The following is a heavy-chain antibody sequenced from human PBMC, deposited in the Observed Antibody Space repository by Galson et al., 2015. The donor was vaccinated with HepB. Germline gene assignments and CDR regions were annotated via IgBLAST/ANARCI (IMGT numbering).Heavy chain of an antibody. CDR3: ARGAEPAAAIGY. D-gene: IGHD2-2*01. CDR2: TYHSGST. J-gene: IGHJ4*02. CDR1: GGSISSGGYS. Sequence: TLSLTCAVSGGSISSGGYSWSWIRQPPGKGLEWIGYTYHSGSTYYNPSLKSRVTISVDRSKNQFSLKLSSVTAADTAVYYCARGAEPAAAIGYWGQGTLVTVSS. V-gene: IGHV4-30-2*01.